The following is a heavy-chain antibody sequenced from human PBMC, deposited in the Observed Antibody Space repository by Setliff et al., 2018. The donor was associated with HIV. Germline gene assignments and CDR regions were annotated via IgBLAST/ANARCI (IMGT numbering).Heavy chain of an antibody. CDR3: ARDPPGYGDSNDY. CDR2: IYYSGTT. Sequence: SETLSLTCTVSGDSVSSASYYWSWIRQPPGKGLEWIGYIYYSGTTKYNPSLKSRVTISVDTSKNQFFLKVTSVTAADTAVYYCARDPPGYGDSNDYWGQGTLVTVSS. J-gene: IGHJ4*02. D-gene: IGHD4-17*01. V-gene: IGHV4-61*01. CDR1: GDSVSSASYY.